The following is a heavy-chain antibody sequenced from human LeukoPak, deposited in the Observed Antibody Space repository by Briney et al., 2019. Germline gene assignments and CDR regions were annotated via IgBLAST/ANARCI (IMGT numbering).Heavy chain of an antibody. CDR3: ARDYDSGGYYVTDY. Sequence: ASVKVSCKASGYTYTSYGISWVRQAPGQGLEWMGWISGSTGNTNYAQKLQGRVTMTTDTSTSTAYMELRSLRSDDTAVYYCARDYDSGGYYVTDYWGQGTLVTVSS. D-gene: IGHD3-22*01. CDR1: GYTYTSYG. CDR2: ISGSTGNT. J-gene: IGHJ4*02. V-gene: IGHV1-18*01.